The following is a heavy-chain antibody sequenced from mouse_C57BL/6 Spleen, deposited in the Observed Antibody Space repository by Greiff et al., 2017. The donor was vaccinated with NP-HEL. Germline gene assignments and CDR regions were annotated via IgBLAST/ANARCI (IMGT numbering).Heavy chain of an antibody. CDR1: GYTFTSYG. CDR2: IYPRSGNT. CDR3: ARSAAPSPYFDY. D-gene: IGHD3-1*01. Sequence: VQLQQSGAELARPGASVKLSCKASGYTFTSYGISWVKQRTGQGLEWIGEIYPRSGNTYYNEKFKGKATLTADKSSSTAYMELRSLTSEDSAVYFCARSAAPSPYFDYWGQGTTLTVSS. J-gene: IGHJ2*01. V-gene: IGHV1-81*01.